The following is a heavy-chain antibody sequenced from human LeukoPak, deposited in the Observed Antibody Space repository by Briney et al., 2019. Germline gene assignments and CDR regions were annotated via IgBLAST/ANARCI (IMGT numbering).Heavy chain of an antibody. J-gene: IGHJ4*02. CDR2: IIPIFGTA. CDR3: ASGGSSGWYGDY. Sequence: SVKVSCKASGGTFNNFAISWVRQAPGQGLEWMGGIIPIFGTANYAQKFQGRVTITADESTSTAYMELSSLRSEDTAVYYCASGGSSGWYGDYWGQGTLVTVSS. CDR1: GGTFNNFA. V-gene: IGHV1-69*13. D-gene: IGHD6-19*01.